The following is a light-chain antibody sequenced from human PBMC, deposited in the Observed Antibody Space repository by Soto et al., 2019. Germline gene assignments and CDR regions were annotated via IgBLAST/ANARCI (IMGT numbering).Light chain of an antibody. CDR2: ANS. V-gene: IGLV1-40*01. CDR3: QSYDSSLIVSKV. J-gene: IGLJ1*01. CDR1: SSNLGAGYD. Sequence: QPVLTQPPSVSGAPGQRVTISCSGSSSNLGAGYDVQWYRQFPGTAPKLLIYANSVRPSGVPDRFSGSKSGTSASLAITGLQAEDEDDYYCQSYDSSLIVSKVFGTGTKLTVL.